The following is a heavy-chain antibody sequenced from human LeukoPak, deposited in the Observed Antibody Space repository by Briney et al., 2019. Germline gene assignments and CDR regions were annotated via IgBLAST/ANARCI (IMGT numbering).Heavy chain of an antibody. CDR1: GGTFSSYA. CDR2: IIPIFGTA. CDR3: ASSGRRIYYYYYYMDV. D-gene: IGHD6-25*01. Sequence: ASVKVSCKASGGTFSSYAISWVRQAPGQGLEWMGGIIPIFGTANYAQKFQGRVTITADESTSTAYMELSSLRSEDTAVYYCASSGRRIYYYYYYMDVWGKGTTVTISS. V-gene: IGHV1-69*13. J-gene: IGHJ6*03.